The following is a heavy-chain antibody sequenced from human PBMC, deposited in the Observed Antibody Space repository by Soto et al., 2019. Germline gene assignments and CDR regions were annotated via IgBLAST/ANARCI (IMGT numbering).Heavy chain of an antibody. D-gene: IGHD3-10*01. Sequence: EVQLVQSGAEVKKPGESLKISCKGSGYSFTSYWIGWVRQMPGKGLEWMGIIYPGDSDTRYSPSFQGQVTISADKSISPAYLQWSSLKASDPAMYYCARQPTMVRGVDTCSAPWGQETLVTVSS. J-gene: IGHJ5*02. CDR1: GYSFTSYW. V-gene: IGHV5-51*01. CDR3: ARQPTMVRGVDTCSAP. CDR2: IYPGDSDT.